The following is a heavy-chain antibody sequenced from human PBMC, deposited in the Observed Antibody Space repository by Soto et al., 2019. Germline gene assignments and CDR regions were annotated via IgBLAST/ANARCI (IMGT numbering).Heavy chain of an antibody. Sequence: SETLSLTCTVSGGSISSYYWSWIRQPPGKGLEWIGYIYYSGSTNCNPSLKSRVTISVDTSKNQFSLKLSSVTAADTAVYYCAGSLPGYSSSWYGADPWGQGTLVTVSS. J-gene: IGHJ5*02. D-gene: IGHD6-13*01. CDR1: GGSISSYY. CDR3: AGSLPGYSSSWYGADP. V-gene: IGHV4-59*01. CDR2: IYYSGST.